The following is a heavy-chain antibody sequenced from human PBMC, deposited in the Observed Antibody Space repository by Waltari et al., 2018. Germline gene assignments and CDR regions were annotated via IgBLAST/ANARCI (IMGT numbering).Heavy chain of an antibody. CDR2: IKEDGSET. D-gene: IGHD4-4*01. Sequence: EVQLVESGGGLVQPGGSLRLSCAASGFTFSNYWMSWVRQAPGKGLEWVANIKEDGSETAYVDSVKGRFTISRDNAKNSLFLQMDSLRAEDTAVYYCATEVNLGDWGQGTLVTVSS. CDR3: ATEVNLGD. CDR1: GFTFSNYW. V-gene: IGHV3-7*01. J-gene: IGHJ4*02.